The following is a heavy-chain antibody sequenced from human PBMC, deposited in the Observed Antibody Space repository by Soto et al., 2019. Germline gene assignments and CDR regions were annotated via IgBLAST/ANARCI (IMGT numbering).Heavy chain of an antibody. J-gene: IGHJ6*02. CDR3: ARGSSYYYYGMDV. CDR2: INHSGST. CDR1: GGSFSGYY. V-gene: IGHV4-34*01. Sequence: SETLSLTCAVYGGSFSGYYWSWIRQPPGKGLEWIGEINHSGSTNYNPSLKSRVTISVDTSKNQFSLKLSSVTSADTAVYYCARGSSYYYYGMDVWGQGTTVTVSS.